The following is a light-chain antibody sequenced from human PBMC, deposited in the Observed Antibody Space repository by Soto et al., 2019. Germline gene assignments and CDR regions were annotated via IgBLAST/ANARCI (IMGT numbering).Light chain of an antibody. CDR3: QQYGSSPWT. J-gene: IGKJ1*01. CDR1: QSVSSSY. V-gene: IGKV3-20*01. Sequence: EIVLTQSPGTLSLSPGERATLSCRASQSVSSSYLAWYQQKPGQAPRLLIYGASNRATGIPDRFSGSGSGTDFTLTISRLESEDFAVYYCQQYGSSPWTFGHGTKVEIK. CDR2: GAS.